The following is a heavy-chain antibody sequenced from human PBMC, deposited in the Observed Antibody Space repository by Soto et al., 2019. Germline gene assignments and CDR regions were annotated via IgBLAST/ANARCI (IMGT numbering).Heavy chain of an antibody. V-gene: IGHV3-33*01. Sequence: QVQLVESGGGVVQPGRSLRLSCAASGFTFSSYGMHWVRQAPGKGLEWVAVIWYDGSNKYYADSVKGRFTISRDNSKNPLYLQINRLRAQDTAVYYRARGLAWSCGSRYSNRFHPLGQGNLVTVSS. J-gene: IGHJ5*02. CDR3: ARGLAWSCGSRYSNRFHP. CDR1: GFTFSSYG. CDR2: IWYDGSNK. D-gene: IGHD2-15*01.